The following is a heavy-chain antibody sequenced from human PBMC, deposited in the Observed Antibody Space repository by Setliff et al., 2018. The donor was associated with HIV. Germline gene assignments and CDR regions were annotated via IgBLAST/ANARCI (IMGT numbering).Heavy chain of an antibody. Sequence: HPGGSLRLSCAASGFSFSTSWVHWVRQAPGRRLVWVARIYPDGIAADYADFVKGRFTMSRDSAKNTLYLQMNSLRVEDTAVYYCVKWNYPNSWGQGTLVTVSS. CDR1: GFSFSTSW. V-gene: IGHV3-74*01. J-gene: IGHJ4*02. D-gene: IGHD1-7*01. CDR3: VKWNYPNS. CDR2: IYPDGIAA.